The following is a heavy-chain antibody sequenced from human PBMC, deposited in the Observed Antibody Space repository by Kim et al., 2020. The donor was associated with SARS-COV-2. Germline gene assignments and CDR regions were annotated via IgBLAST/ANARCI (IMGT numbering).Heavy chain of an antibody. Sequence: SETLSLTCAVYGGSFSGHYWSWIRQPPGKGLEWIGEINHSGSTNYNPSLKSRVTISVDTSKNQFSLKLSSVTAADTGVYYCARANPVTTFYYYYGMDDWGQGTTVTASS. V-gene: IGHV4-34*01. CDR1: GGSFSGHY. CDR2: INHSGST. D-gene: IGHD4-17*01. CDR3: ARANPVTTFYYYYGMDD. J-gene: IGHJ6*02.